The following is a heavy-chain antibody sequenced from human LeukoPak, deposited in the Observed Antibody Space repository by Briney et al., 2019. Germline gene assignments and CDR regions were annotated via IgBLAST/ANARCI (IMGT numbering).Heavy chain of an antibody. CDR1: GFTFSSYG. V-gene: IGHV3-30*03. D-gene: IGHD6-13*01. CDR2: ISYDGSNK. CDR3: ARDYPHSSWYYGMDV. J-gene: IGHJ6*02. Sequence: SGRSLRLSCAASGFTFSSYGMHWVRQAPGKGLEWVAVISYDGSNKYYADPVKGRFTISRDNAKNSLYLQMNSLRAEDTAVYYCARDYPHSSWYYGMDVWGQGTTVTVSS.